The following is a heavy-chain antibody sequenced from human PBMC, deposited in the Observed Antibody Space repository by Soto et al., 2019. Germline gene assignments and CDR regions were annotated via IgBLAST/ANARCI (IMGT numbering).Heavy chain of an antibody. CDR1: GFTFNIHP. V-gene: IGHV3-30-3*01. Sequence: PGGSLRLSCAASGFTFNIHPMKWVRQAPGKGLEWVALISYDGSNKNHADSVKGRFTISRDNSKNTLYLQMNSLRGEDTAVYYCATALANTDSDYWGQGTLVTVSS. D-gene: IGHD6-19*01. CDR3: ATALANTDSDY. J-gene: IGHJ4*02. CDR2: ISYDGSNK.